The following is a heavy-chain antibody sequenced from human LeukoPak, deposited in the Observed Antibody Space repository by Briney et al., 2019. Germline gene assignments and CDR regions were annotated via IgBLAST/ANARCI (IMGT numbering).Heavy chain of an antibody. V-gene: IGHV4-4*07. CDR3: ARDLTVSILSNYYYYYYMDV. D-gene: IGHD3-9*01. Sequence: SETLSLNCTVSGGSISSYYWSWIRQPAGKGLEWIGRIYTSGSTNYSPSLKSRVTMSVDTSKNQFSLKLSSVTAADTAVYYCARDLTVSILSNYYYYYYMDVWGKGTTVTISS. CDR2: IYTSGST. J-gene: IGHJ6*03. CDR1: GGSISSYY.